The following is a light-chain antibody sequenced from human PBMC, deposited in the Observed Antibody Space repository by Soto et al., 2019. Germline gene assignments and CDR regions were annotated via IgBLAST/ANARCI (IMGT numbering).Light chain of an antibody. CDR1: QDIRRH. J-gene: IGKJ5*01. V-gene: IGKV3-20*01. CDR3: QQYNNWPPIT. CDR2: DAS. Sequence: ENVLTQSPGTLSLSPGEGVTLSCRASQDIRRHLAWYPQKPGQAPRLLIFDASSRATGIPDRFSGSGSGTDFTLSISRLEPQDFAVYYCQQYNNWPPITFGQGARLEIK.